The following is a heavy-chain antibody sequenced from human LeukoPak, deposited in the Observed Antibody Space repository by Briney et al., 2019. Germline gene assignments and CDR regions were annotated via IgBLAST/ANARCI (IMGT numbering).Heavy chain of an antibody. CDR2: IYHSGST. J-gene: IGHJ1*01. CDR3: ARIAAAGPRRLYFQH. D-gene: IGHD6-13*01. CDR1: GGSISSSNW. V-gene: IGHV4-4*02. Sequence: PSETLSLTCAVSGGSISSSNWWSWVRQPPGKGLEWIGEIYHSGSTNYNPSLKSRVTISVDKSKNQFSLKLSSVTAADTAVYYCARIAAAGPRRLYFQHWGQGTLVTVSS.